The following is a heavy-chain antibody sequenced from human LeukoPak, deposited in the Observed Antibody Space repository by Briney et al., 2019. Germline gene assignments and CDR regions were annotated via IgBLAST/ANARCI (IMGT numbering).Heavy chain of an antibody. CDR3: ARDHAPRRYDFWSGYYYDY. V-gene: IGHV3-23*01. CDR2: ISGSGGST. J-gene: IGHJ4*02. CDR1: GFTFSSYA. D-gene: IGHD3-3*01. Sequence: GGSLRLSCAASGFTFSSYAMSWVRQAPGKGLEWVSAISGSGGSTYYADSVKGRFTISRDNSKNTLYLQMNSLRAEDTAVYYCARDHAPRRYDFWSGYYYDYWGQGTLVTVSS.